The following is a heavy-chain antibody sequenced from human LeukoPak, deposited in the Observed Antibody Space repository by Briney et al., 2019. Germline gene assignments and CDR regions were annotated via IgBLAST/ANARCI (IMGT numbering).Heavy chain of an antibody. CDR3: ARAGEILYYGMDV. D-gene: IGHD1-26*01. J-gene: IGHJ6*02. CDR2: IYYSGST. Sequence: SETLSLTCTVSGASISSYYWSWIRQPPGKGLEWIGYIYYSGSTNYNPSLKSRVTISVDTSKNQFSLKLSSVTAADTAVYYCARAGEILYYGMDVWGQGTTVTVSS. CDR1: GASISSYY. V-gene: IGHV4-59*01.